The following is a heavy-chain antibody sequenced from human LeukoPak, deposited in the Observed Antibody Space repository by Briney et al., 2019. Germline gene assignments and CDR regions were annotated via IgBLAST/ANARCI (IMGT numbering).Heavy chain of an antibody. J-gene: IGHJ4*02. CDR3: ARHSGYDYPDY. Sequence: PSETLSLTCAVSGGSISSGGYSWSWIRQPPGKGLEWIGYIYHSGSTYYNPSLKSRVTISVDRSKNQFSLKLSSATAADTAVYYCARHSGYDYPDYWGQGTLVTVSS. CDR2: IYHSGST. V-gene: IGHV4-30-2*01. CDR1: GGSISSGGYS. D-gene: IGHD5-12*01.